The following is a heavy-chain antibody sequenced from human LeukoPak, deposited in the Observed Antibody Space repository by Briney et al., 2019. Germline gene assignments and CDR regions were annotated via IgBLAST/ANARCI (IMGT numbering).Heavy chain of an antibody. CDR2: INANSGGT. J-gene: IGHJ4*02. CDR1: GYTFTGYY. V-gene: IGHV1-2*02. CDR3: ARSSRYDIWTGYPY. D-gene: IGHD3-9*01. Sequence: ASVKVSCKASGYTFTGYYMHWVRQAPGQGLEWMGWINANSGGTNYAQKFQGRVTMTRDTSISTAYMELSRLRSDDTAVYYCARSSRYDIWTGYPYWGQGTRVSVSP.